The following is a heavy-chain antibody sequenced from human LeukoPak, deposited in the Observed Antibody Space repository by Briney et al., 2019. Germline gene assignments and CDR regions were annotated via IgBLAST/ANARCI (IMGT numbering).Heavy chain of an antibody. J-gene: IGHJ3*02. CDR2: ISYDGNN. Sequence: GGSLRLSCVISGYTFTHYGFHWVRQAPGKALEWVAYISYDGNNKYEDSVKGRFTISRDNSKSTLHLQMNGLRAEDTALYYCAKVLWFGELLNRGDAFDIWGQGTMVTVSS. D-gene: IGHD3-10*01. CDR1: GYTFTHYG. V-gene: IGHV3-30*18. CDR3: AKVLWFGELLNRGDAFDI.